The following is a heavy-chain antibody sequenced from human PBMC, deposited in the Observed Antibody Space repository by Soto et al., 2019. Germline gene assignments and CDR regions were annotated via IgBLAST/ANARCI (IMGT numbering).Heavy chain of an antibody. CDR2: IYYSGST. CDR1: GGSISSYY. V-gene: IGHV4-59*01. J-gene: IGHJ5*02. CDR3: ARALNYGSGSNWFDP. D-gene: IGHD3-10*01. Sequence: SETLSLTCTVSGGSISSYYWSWIRQPPGKGLEWIGYIYYSGSTNYNPSLKSRVTISVDTSKNQFSLKLSSVTAADTAVYYCARALNYGSGSNWFDPWGQATLVSVSS.